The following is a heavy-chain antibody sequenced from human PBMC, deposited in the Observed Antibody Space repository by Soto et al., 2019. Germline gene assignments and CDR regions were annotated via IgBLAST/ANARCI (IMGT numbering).Heavy chain of an antibody. CDR1: GFTFSSYA. Sequence: PGGSLRLSCAASGFTFSSYAMHWVRQAPGKGLEWVAVISYDGSNKYYADSVKGRFTISRDNSKNTLYLQMNSLRAEDTAVYYCARSRFWSGYSHYYYYYGMDVWGQGTTVTVSS. D-gene: IGHD3-3*01. CDR3: ARSRFWSGYSHYYYYYGMDV. CDR2: ISYDGSNK. V-gene: IGHV3-30-3*01. J-gene: IGHJ6*02.